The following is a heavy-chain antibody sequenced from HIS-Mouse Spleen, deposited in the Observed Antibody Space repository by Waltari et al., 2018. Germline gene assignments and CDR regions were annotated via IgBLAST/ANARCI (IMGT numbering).Heavy chain of an antibody. J-gene: IGHJ4*02. V-gene: IGHV1-8*01. CDR1: GYTFTRSD. D-gene: IGHD3-9*01. Sequence: QVQLVQSGAEVKKPGASVKVSCKASGYTFTRSDINWVRQATGQGLEWMGWRNPNRGNTGYAQKFQGRVTMTRNTSISTAYMELSSLRSEDTAVYYCAGALRYFDWLSFDYWGQGTLVTVSS. CDR2: RNPNRGNT. CDR3: AGALRYFDWLSFDY.